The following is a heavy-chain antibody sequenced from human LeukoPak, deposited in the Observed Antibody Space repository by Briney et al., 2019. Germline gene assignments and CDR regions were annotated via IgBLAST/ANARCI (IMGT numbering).Heavy chain of an antibody. D-gene: IGHD2-2*01. CDR1: GFTFSSYW. CDR3: ARDRGVVPAAIWFDP. J-gene: IGHJ5*02. CDR2: INSDGSST. V-gene: IGHV3-74*01. Sequence: GGSLRLSCAASGFTFSSYWMHWVRQAPGKGLVWVSRINSDGSSTSYADSVKGRFTISRDNAKNTLYLQMNSLRAEDTAVYYCARDRGVVPAAIWFDPWGQGTLVTVSS.